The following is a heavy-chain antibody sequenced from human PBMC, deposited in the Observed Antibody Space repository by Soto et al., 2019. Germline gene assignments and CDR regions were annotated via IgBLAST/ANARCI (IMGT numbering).Heavy chain of an antibody. CDR3: TRGPPQYYYDSSGYYYLDYYFDY. V-gene: IGHV4-34*01. D-gene: IGHD3-22*01. J-gene: IGHJ4*02. CDR1: GGSFSGYY. CDR2: INHSGST. Sequence: PSETLSLTCAVYGGSFSGYYWSWIRQPPGKGPEWIGEINHSGSTNYNPSLKSRVTISVDTSKNQFSLKLSSVTAADTAVYYCTRGPPQYYYDSSGYYYLDYYFDYWGQGTLVTVSS.